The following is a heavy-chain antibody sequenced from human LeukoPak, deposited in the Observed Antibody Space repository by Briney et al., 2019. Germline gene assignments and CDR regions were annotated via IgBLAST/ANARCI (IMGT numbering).Heavy chain of an antibody. J-gene: IGHJ5*02. V-gene: IGHV1-8*01. D-gene: IGHD1-26*01. CDR3: ARGSWELLGYNWFDP. CDR1: GYTFTSYD. Sequence: GASVKVSCKASGYTFTSYDINWVRQATGQGLEWMGWMNPNSGNTGYAQKFQGRVTMTRNTSISTAYMELSSLRSEDTAVYYCARGSWELLGYNWFDPWGQGTLVTVSS. CDR2: MNPNSGNT.